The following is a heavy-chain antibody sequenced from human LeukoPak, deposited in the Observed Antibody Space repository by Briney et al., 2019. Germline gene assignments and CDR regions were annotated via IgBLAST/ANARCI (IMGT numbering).Heavy chain of an antibody. V-gene: IGHV4-39*01. Sequence: SETLSLTCTVSGGSISSSNYYWGWIRQPPGKGLEWIGSIYYSGNTYYNPSLKSRVTISVDTSKNQFSLKLSSVTAADTAVYYCARGMSALYGSGSYVFDYWGQGTLVTVSS. D-gene: IGHD3-10*01. CDR2: IYYSGNT. J-gene: IGHJ4*02. CDR1: GGSISSSNYY. CDR3: ARGMSALYGSGSYVFDY.